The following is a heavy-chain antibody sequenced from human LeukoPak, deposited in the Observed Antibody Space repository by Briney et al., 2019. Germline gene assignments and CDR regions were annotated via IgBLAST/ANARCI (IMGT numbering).Heavy chain of an antibody. V-gene: IGHV3-48*03. CDR2: IGSSGSTI. D-gene: IGHD1-26*01. CDR3: ARFRGSYIFDY. Sequence: GGSLRLSCAASGFTFSSYEMNWVRQAPGKGLEWVSYIGSSGSTIYYADSVKGRFTISRDNAKNSLYLQMNSLRAEDTAVYYCARFRGSYIFDYWGQGTLVTVSS. J-gene: IGHJ4*02. CDR1: GFTFSSYE.